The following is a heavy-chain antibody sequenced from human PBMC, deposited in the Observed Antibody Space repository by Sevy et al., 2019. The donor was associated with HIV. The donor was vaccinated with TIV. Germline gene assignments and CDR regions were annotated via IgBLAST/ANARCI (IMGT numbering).Heavy chain of an antibody. CDR2: IIPIFGTA. CDR3: ARVRIAVAAHYYYYGMDV. CDR1: GGTFSSYA. Sequence: ASVKVSCKASGGTFSSYAISWVRQAPGQGLEWMGGIIPIFGTANYAQKFQGRVTITADESTSTAYMELSSPRSEDTAVYYCARVRIAVAAHYYYYGMDVWGQGTTVTVSS. V-gene: IGHV1-69*13. D-gene: IGHD6-19*01. J-gene: IGHJ6*02.